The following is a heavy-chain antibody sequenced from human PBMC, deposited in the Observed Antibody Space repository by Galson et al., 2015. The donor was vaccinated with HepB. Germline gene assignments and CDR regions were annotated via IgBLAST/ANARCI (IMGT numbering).Heavy chain of an antibody. V-gene: IGHV5-10-1*01. CDR2: IDPSDSYT. D-gene: IGHD7-27*01. J-gene: IGHJ2*01. Sequence: QSGAEVTKPGESLRISCKGSGSSFTSYWISWVRQMPGKGLEWMGRIDPSDSYTNYSPSFQGHVTISADKSISTAYLQWSSLKASDTAMYYCARHPELTGDYWYFDLWGRGTLVTVSS. CDR3: ARHPELTGDYWYFDL. CDR1: GSSFTSYW.